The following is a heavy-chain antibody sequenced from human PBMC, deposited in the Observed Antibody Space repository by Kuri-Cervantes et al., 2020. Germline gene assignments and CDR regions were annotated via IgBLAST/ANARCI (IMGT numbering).Heavy chain of an antibody. CDR2: FDPEDGET. J-gene: IGHJ6*02. Sequence: ASVKVSCKVSGYTLTELSMHWVRQAPGKGLEWMGGFDPEDGETIYAQKFQGRVTITADESTSTAYMELSSLRSEDTAVYYCARGHCSSTSCYGEEDYYYYGMDVWGQGTTVTVSS. V-gene: IGHV1-24*01. D-gene: IGHD2-2*01. CDR1: GYTLTELS. CDR3: ARGHCSSTSCYGEEDYYYYGMDV.